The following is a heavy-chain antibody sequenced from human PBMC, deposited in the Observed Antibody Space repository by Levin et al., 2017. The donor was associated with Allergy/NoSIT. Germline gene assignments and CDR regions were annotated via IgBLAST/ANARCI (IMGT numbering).Heavy chain of an antibody. CDR3: AKDQESSGLYYFDY. D-gene: IGHD6-19*01. V-gene: IGHV3-23*01. Sequence: GESLKISCAASGFTFSSYAMSWVRQAPGKGLEWVSAISGSGGSTYYADSVKGRFTISRDNSKNTLYLQMNSLRAEDTAVYYCAKDQESSGLYYFDYWGQGTLVTVSS. J-gene: IGHJ4*02. CDR2: ISGSGGST. CDR1: GFTFSSYA.